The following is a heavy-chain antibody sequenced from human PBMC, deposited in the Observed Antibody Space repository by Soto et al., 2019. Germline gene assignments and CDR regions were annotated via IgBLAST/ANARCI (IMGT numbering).Heavy chain of an antibody. CDR2: ISGSGGST. J-gene: IGHJ4*02. Sequence: PGGSLRLSCAASGFTFSSYAMSWVRRAPGKGLEWVSAISGSGGSTYYADSVKGRFTISRDNSKNTLYLQMNSLRAEDTAVYYCAKDRSVDIVARTGRYYFDYWGQGTLVTVSS. V-gene: IGHV3-23*01. CDR1: GFTFSSYA. D-gene: IGHD5-12*01. CDR3: AKDRSVDIVARTGRYYFDY.